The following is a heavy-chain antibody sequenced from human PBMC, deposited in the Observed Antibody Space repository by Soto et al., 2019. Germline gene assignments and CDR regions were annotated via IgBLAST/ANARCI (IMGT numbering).Heavy chain of an antibody. D-gene: IGHD2-2*01. J-gene: IGHJ5*02. Sequence: QVQLVQSGADVKKPGASVKVSCKASGYTFTSYGISWVRQAPGQGLEWMGWISAYNGNTNYAQKLQGRVTMTTDTSESTAYMELRRLRSDDTAVYYCAWRWGDCSSTCCSLMGNWFDPWGQGTLVTVSS. CDR3: AWRWGDCSSTCCSLMGNWFDP. V-gene: IGHV1-18*01. CDR2: ISAYNGNT. CDR1: GYTFTSYG.